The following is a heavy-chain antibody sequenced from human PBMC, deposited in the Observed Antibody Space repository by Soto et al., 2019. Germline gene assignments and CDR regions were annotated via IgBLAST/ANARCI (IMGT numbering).Heavy chain of an antibody. V-gene: IGHV1-69*01. J-gene: IGHJ5*02. CDR3: AREGPPDIAWFDP. Sequence: QVQLVQSGAAVQKPGSSVKVSCKASGGTFSIYTISWVRQAPGQGLEWMGGSANSAQKFQGRLTVTADESTSTVYLELSSLTSEDTAVYYCAREGPPDIAWFDPWGQGTLVSVSS. CDR1: GGTFSIYT. D-gene: IGHD2-15*01. CDR2: GSA.